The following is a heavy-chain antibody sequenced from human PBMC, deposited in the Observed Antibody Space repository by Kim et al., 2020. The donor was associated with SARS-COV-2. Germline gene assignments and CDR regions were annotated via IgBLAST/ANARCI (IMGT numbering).Heavy chain of an antibody. V-gene: IGHV3-23*01. J-gene: IGHJ4*02. CDR1: GFTFSSYA. CDR3: AKSGLQLPHDY. D-gene: IGHD2-2*01. CDR2: ISGGGGST. Sequence: GGSLRLSCAASGFTFSSYAMSWVRQAPGKGLEWVSAISGGGGSTYYADSVKGRFTISRDNSKNTLYLQMNSLRTEDTAVYYCAKSGLQLPHDYWGQGTLVSVSP.